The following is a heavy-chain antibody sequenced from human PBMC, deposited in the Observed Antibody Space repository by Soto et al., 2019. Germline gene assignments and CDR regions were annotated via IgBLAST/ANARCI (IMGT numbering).Heavy chain of an antibody. Sequence: EVQLLESGGGLVQPGGSLRLSCAASGFTFSSNAMSWVRQAPGKGLEWVSAISGSGGSTYYADSVKGRFTISRDNSKNTLYQQMNSLRAEDTAVYYCANQDSSGYYLPYPFDYWGQGTLVAVSS. V-gene: IGHV3-23*01. D-gene: IGHD3-22*01. CDR3: ANQDSSGYYLPYPFDY. CDR1: GFTFSSNA. J-gene: IGHJ4*02. CDR2: ISGSGGST.